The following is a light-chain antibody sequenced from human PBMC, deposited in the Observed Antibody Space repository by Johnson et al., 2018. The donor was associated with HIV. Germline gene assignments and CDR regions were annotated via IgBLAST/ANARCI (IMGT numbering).Light chain of an antibody. V-gene: IGLV1-51*01. Sequence: SVLTQPPSVSAAPGQKVTISCSGSSSNIGNNYVSWYQQLPGTAPKLLIYDNNKRPSGIPDRFSGSKSGTSATLDITGLQTGDEADYFCGTWDSSLSAYVFGTGTQVNVL. CDR1: SSNIGNNY. CDR3: GTWDSSLSAYV. CDR2: DNN. J-gene: IGLJ1*01.